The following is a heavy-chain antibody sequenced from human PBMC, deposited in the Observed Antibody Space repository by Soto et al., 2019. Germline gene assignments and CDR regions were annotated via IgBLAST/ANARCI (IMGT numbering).Heavy chain of an antibody. CDR3: ARDLTFSSSRAYYYYYGMDV. CDR1: GGSISSYY. CDR2: IYYSGST. D-gene: IGHD6-6*01. V-gene: IGHV4-59*01. J-gene: IGHJ6*02. Sequence: PSETLSLTCTVSGGSISSYYWSWIRQPPGKGLEWIGYIYYSGSTNYNPSLKSRVTISVDTSKNQFSLKLSSVTAADTAVYYCARDLTFSSSRAYYYYYGMDVWGQGTTVTVSS.